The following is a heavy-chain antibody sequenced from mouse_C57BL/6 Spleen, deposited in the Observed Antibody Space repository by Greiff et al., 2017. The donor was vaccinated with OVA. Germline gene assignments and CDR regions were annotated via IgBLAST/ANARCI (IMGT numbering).Heavy chain of an antibody. CDR2: IYPGDGDT. Sequence: QVQLKQSGPELVKPGASVKISCKASGYAFSSSWMNWVKQRPGKGLEWIGRIYPGDGDTNYNGKFKGKATLTADKSSSTAYMLLSSLTSEDSAVYFCAFTTVVAPYARDYWGQGTSVTVSS. V-gene: IGHV1-82*01. CDR3: AFTTVVAPYARDY. D-gene: IGHD1-1*01. CDR1: GYAFSSSW. J-gene: IGHJ4*01.